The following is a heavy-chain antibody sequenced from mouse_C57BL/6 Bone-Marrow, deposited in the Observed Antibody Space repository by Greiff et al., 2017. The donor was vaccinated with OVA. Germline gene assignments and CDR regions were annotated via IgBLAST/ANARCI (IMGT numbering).Heavy chain of an antibody. V-gene: IGHV1-81*01. Sequence: VQRVESGAELARPGASVKLSCKASGYTFTSYGISWVKQRTGQGLEWIGEIYPRSGNTYYNEKFKGKATLTADKSSSTAYMELRSLTSEDSAVYFCAREGVILTTVAAKDYWGQGTTLTVSS. D-gene: IGHD1-1*01. CDR2: IYPRSGNT. J-gene: IGHJ2*01. CDR1: GYTFTSYG. CDR3: AREGVILTTVAAKDY.